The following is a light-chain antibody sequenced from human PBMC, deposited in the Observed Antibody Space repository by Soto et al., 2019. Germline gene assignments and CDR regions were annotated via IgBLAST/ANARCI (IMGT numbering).Light chain of an antibody. CDR1: QSVRSSH. CDR3: HHYDRAGT. V-gene: IGKV3-20*01. Sequence: EIVLTQSPGTLSLSPGERATLSCRAGQSVRSSHLGWYPQKPGQSPRLLIYSASRRATGVPDRFSGSGSGTDFNLTISRLEPEDFALYYCHHYDRAGTFGQGTTLEI. J-gene: IGKJ2*01. CDR2: SAS.